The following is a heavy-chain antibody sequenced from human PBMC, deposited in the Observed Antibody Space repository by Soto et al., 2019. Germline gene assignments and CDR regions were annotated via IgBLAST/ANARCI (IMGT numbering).Heavy chain of an antibody. J-gene: IGHJ4*02. CDR2: ITSRSDYI. CDR1: GFTFSAYS. Sequence: GGSLRLSCAASGFTFSAYSMSWVRQAPGKGLEWVSSITSRSDYIYYADSLKGRFTISRDNAKNSLYLQMHSLRAEDTAFYYCARVDGYTYPNDYWGQGTLVTV. CDR3: ARVDGYTYPNDY. V-gene: IGHV3-21*01. D-gene: IGHD5-12*01.